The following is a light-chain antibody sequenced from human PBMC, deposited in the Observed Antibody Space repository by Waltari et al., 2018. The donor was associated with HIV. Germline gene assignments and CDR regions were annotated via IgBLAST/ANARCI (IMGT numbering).Light chain of an antibody. CDR3: SAYAGNNIVL. CDR2: EVT. V-gene: IGLV2-8*01. Sequence: QSALTQPPSASGAPGQSVTISCTGASSDVVRYDYVSWYQHHPHKAPKLILYEVTQRPSGVPDRFSGSKSGNTASLTVSGLQDEDESYYYCSAYAGNNIVLFGGGTKLTVL. CDR1: SSDVVRYDY. J-gene: IGLJ2*01.